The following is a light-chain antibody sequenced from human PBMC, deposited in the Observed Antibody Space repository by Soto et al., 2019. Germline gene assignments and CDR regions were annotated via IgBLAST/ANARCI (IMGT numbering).Light chain of an antibody. V-gene: IGLV1-40*01. CDR2: GNT. CDR1: SSNIGAGYD. J-gene: IGLJ1*01. Sequence: QSVLTQPPSVSGAPGQRVTISCTGSSSNIGAGYDVHWYQQLPVTAPKLLIYGNTNRPPEVPDRFSGSKSGTSASLAITGLRAEEEADYYCQSYDSSLSGYVFGTGTKLTVL. CDR3: QSYDSSLSGYV.